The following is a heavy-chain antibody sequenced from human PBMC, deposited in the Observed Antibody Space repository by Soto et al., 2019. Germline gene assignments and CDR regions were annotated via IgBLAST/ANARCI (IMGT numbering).Heavy chain of an antibody. CDR3: ARDKGDGSGSYYGY. J-gene: IGHJ4*02. CDR1: GYTFTSYG. D-gene: IGHD3-10*01. Sequence: QVQLVQSGAEVKKPGASVKVSCKASGYTFTSYGISWVRQAPGQGLEWMGWISAYNGNTNYAQKLQGRVTMTTNKTTSTDYMELRSLRSDDTAVYYCARDKGDGSGSYYGYWGQGTLVTVSS. V-gene: IGHV1-18*01. CDR2: ISAYNGNT.